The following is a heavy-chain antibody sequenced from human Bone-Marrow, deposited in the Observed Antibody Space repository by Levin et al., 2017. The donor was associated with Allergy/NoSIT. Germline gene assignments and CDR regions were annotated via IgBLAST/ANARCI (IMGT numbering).Heavy chain of an antibody. V-gene: IGHV3-21*01. CDR2: ISSSGRYI. D-gene: IGHD1-26*01. CDR3: ARGRSGGSFSHAFDI. J-gene: IGHJ3*02. Sequence: PGGSLRLSCAASGFTFSTYIMNWARLAPGKGLEWVSSISSSGRYIYYADSVKGRFTISRDNARNSLYLQTNSLGAEDTAIYYCARGRSGGSFSHAFDIWGQGTMVTVSS. CDR1: GFTFSTYI.